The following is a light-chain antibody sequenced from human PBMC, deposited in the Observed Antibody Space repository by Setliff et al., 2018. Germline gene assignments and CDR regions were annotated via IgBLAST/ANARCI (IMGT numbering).Light chain of an antibody. CDR2: NVS. CDR3: SSYTRSNTLRV. CDR1: SSGITNYDY. V-gene: IGLV2-14*03. Sequence: QSVLTQPASVSGSPGQSITISCTGASSGITNYDYVSWYQHHPGKAPKLILYNVSHRPSGISARFSGSKSGNTAYLTISGLQPEDEAEYFCSSYTRSNTLRVFGGGTKVTVL. J-gene: IGLJ3*02.